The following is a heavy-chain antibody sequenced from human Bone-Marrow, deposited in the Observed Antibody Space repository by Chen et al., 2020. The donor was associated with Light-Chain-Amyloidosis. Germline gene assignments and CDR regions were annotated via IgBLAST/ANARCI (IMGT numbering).Heavy chain of an antibody. Sequence: KGSGYTFPNYWIGWVRQMPGKGLEWMGVIYPDDSDARYSPSFEGQVTISADKSITTAYLQWRSLKASDTAMYYCARRRDGYNSDYWGQATLVTVSS. D-gene: IGHD5-12*01. J-gene: IGHJ4*02. V-gene: IGHV5-51*01. CDR3: ARRRDGYNSDY. CDR1: GYTFPNYW. CDR2: IYPDDSDA.